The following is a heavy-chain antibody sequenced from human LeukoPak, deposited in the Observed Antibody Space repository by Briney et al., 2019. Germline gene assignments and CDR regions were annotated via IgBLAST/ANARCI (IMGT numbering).Heavy chain of an antibody. V-gene: IGHV1-8*01. Sequence: ASVKVSCKASGYTFTSYDINWVRQATGQGLEWMGWMNPNSGNTGYAQKFQGRVTMTRNTSISTAYMELSSLRSEDTAVYYCARERTEWDYYYYYGMDVWGQGTTVTVSS. D-gene: IGHD3-3*01. CDR3: ARERTEWDYYYYYGMDV. J-gene: IGHJ6*02. CDR2: MNPNSGNT. CDR1: GYTFTSYD.